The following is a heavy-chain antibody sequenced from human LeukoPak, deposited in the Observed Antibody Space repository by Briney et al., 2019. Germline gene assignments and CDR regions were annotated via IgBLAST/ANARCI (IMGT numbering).Heavy chain of an antibody. CDR2: MNPNSGNT. Sequence: ASVKVSCKASGYTFTSYDINWVRQAPGQGLEWMGWMNPNSGNTGYAQKFQGRVTMTRNTSISTAYMELSSLRSEDTAVYYCARGGNIVVVPAAMTGGYYYYGMDVWGQGTTVTVSS. CDR1: GYTFTSYD. J-gene: IGHJ6*02. V-gene: IGHV1-8*01. D-gene: IGHD2-2*01. CDR3: ARGGNIVVVPAAMTGGYYYYGMDV.